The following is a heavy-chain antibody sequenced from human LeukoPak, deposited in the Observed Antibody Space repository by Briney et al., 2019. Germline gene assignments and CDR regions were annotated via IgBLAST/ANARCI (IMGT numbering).Heavy chain of an antibody. D-gene: IGHD3-22*01. Sequence: GGSLRLSCAASGFTFSSYWMGWVRQAPGKGLEWVANIKQDGSEKYYVDSVKGRFTISRDNAKNSLYLQMNSLRAEDTAVYYCAREWPMNYYDSSAYYYYMDVWGKGTTVTVSS. CDR2: IKQDGSEK. CDR1: GFTFSSYW. V-gene: IGHV3-7*01. J-gene: IGHJ6*03. CDR3: AREWPMNYYDSSAYYYYMDV.